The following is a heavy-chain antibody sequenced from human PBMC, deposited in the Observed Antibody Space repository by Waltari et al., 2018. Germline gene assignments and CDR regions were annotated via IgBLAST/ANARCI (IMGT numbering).Heavy chain of an antibody. V-gene: IGHV1-2*06. Sequence: QVQLVQSGAAVKKPGASVKVSCKASGYTFPGYYMPWVRQAPGQGLEWMGRINPNGGGTNYAQKFQGRVTMTRDTSISTAYMELSRLRSDDTAVYYCARYYDILTGYYNVLDYWGQGTLVTVSS. J-gene: IGHJ4*02. CDR1: GYTFPGYY. D-gene: IGHD3-9*01. CDR2: INPNGGGT. CDR3: ARYYDILTGYYNVLDY.